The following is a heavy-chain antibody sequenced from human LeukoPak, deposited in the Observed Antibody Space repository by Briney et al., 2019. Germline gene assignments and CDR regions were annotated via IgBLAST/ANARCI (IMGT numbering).Heavy chain of an antibody. V-gene: IGHV1-18*01. J-gene: IGHJ6*02. CDR2: ISVYVGNT. CDR3: QRTGDSSGYCVSYYYRMEV. CDR1: GYTFTSYG. Sequence: GASVKVSCKASGYTFTSYGISWVRQAPGQGLECRGWISVYVGNTNYAQNLQGRVTMTTDTSTSQAYMELRSLKSKDPAVYYCQRTGDSSGYCVSYYYRMEVWGQGTTVTVSS. D-gene: IGHD3-22*01.